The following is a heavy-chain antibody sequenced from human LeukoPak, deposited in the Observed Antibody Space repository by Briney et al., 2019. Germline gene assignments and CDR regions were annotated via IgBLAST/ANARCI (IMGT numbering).Heavy chain of an antibody. J-gene: IGHJ6*03. CDR1: GFTFSSYW. V-gene: IGHV3-23*01. CDR3: AKVKGGFNYYYYMDV. CDR2: MSGSGGST. Sequence: PGGSLRLSCAASGFTFSSYWMTWVRQAPGKGLEWVSAMSGSGGSTYYADAVKGRFTISRDNPKNTLYLQMNSLRAEDTAVYYCAKVKGGFNYYYYMDVWGKGTTVTVSS. D-gene: IGHD1-26*01.